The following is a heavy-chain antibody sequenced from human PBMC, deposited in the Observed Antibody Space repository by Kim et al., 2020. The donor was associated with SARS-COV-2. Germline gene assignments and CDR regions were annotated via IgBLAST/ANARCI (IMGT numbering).Heavy chain of an antibody. CDR3: ARHGGESMIRGVLGAFDI. CDR1: GGSISSYS. Sequence: SETLSLTCTISGGSISSYSWSLIRQPPGKGLQWIGYMSYSGNTNYDPSLKSRVTISLDTSKNQFSLKLSSVTAADTAVYYCARHGGESMIRGVLGAFDIWGQGTMVTVSS. J-gene: IGHJ3*02. V-gene: IGHV4-59*08. CDR2: MSYSGNT. D-gene: IGHD3-10*01.